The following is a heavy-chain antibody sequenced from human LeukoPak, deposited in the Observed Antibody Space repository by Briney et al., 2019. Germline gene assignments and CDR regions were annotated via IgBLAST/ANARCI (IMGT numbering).Heavy chain of an antibody. D-gene: IGHD4-17*01. CDR3: ARTTTVKLPYYFDY. CDR2: IKQDGSEK. V-gene: IGHV3-7*01. CDR1: GFTFSSYW. Sequence: PGGSLRFSCAASGFTFSSYWMSWVRQAPGKGLEWVANIKQDGSEKYYVDSVKGRFTISRDNAKNSLYLQMNSLRAEDTAVYYCARTTTVKLPYYFDYWGQGTLVTVSS. J-gene: IGHJ4*02.